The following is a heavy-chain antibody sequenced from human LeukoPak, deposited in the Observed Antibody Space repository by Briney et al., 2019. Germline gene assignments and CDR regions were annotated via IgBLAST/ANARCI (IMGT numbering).Heavy chain of an antibody. D-gene: IGHD5-12*01. Sequence: AASVKVSCKASGGTFSSYAISWVRQAPGQGLEWMGGIIPIFGTANYAQKFQGRVTITADESTSTAYMELSSLRSEDTAVYYCARGPFRSGYDHYYYYYYMDVWGKGTTVTISS. J-gene: IGHJ6*03. CDR1: GGTFSSYA. V-gene: IGHV1-69*13. CDR2: IIPIFGTA. CDR3: ARGPFRSGYDHYYYYYYMDV.